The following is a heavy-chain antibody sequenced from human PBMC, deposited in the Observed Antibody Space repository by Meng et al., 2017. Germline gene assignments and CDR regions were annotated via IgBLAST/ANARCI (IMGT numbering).Heavy chain of an antibody. D-gene: IGHD3-22*01. CDR2: ISAYNGNT. J-gene: IGHJ4*02. CDR1: GYTFTSYG. CDR3: ARDLADYYDSSGYHYGFDY. V-gene: IGHV1-18*01. Sequence: QLRLVRSGGEVKKPGGSVKVSCKASGYTFTSYGISWVRQAPGQGLEWMGWISAYNGNTNYAQKLQGRVTMTTDTSTSTAYMELRSLRSDDTAVYYCARDLADYYDSSGYHYGFDYWGQGTLVTVSS.